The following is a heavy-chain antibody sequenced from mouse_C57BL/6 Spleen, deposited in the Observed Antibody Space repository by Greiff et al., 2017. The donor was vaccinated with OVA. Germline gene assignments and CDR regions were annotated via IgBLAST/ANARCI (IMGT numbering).Heavy chain of an antibody. CDR3: ARKEDGNFWFAY. D-gene: IGHD2-1*01. J-gene: IGHJ3*01. CDR2: ISSGGSYT. Sequence: EVKVVESGGDLVKPGGSLKLSCAASGFTFSSYGMSWVRQTPDKRLEWVATISSGGSYTYYPDSVKGRFTISRDNAKNTLYLQMSSLKSEDTAMYYCARKEDGNFWFAYWGQGTLVTVSA. CDR1: GFTFSSYG. V-gene: IGHV5-6*01.